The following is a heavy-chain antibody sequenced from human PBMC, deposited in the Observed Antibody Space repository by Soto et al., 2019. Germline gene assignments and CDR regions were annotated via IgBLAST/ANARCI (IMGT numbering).Heavy chain of an antibody. V-gene: IGHV4-30-2*01. CDR3: ARVPDR. J-gene: IGHJ5*02. CDR2: IYHSGST. Sequence: TLALTCPFAPSSITRRCYSWSWIRQPPGKGLEWIGYIYHSGSTYYNPSLKSRVTISVDRSKNQFSLKLSSVTAADTAVYYCARVPDRWGQGTLVTVS. CDR1: PSSITRRCYS. D-gene: IGHD2-2*01.